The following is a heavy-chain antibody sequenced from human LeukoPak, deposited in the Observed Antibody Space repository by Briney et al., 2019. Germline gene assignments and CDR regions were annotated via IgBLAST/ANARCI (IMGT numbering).Heavy chain of an antibody. CDR3: ARDATAGGLFDP. J-gene: IGHJ5*02. CDR1: GFTFSSYG. D-gene: IGHD6-13*01. CDR2: IWYDGSNK. Sequence: GGSLRLSCAASGFTFSSYGMHWVRQAPGKGLEWVAVIWYDGSNKYYADSVKGRFTISRDNAKNSLYLQMNSLRAEDTAVYYCARDATAGGLFDPWGQGTLVTVSS. V-gene: IGHV3-33*01.